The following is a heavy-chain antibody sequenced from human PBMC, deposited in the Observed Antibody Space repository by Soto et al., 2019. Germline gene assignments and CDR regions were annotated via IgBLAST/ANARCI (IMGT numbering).Heavy chain of an antibody. Sequence: QVQLVESGGVVVQPGRSLRLSCAASGFTFSSYGMHWVRQAPGKGLEWEAVIYYDGSNEYYADSVKGRFTISRDNSKNTLYLQMNSLRAEDTAVYYCARDYSSTSYGFDSWGQGTLVTVSS. D-gene: IGHD6-13*01. V-gene: IGHV3-33*01. CDR1: GFTFSSYG. J-gene: IGHJ4*02. CDR2: IYYDGSNE. CDR3: ARDYSSTSYGFDS.